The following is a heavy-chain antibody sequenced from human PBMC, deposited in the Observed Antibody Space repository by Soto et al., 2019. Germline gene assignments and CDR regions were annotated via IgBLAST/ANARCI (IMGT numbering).Heavy chain of an antibody. CDR2: IKSKTDGGTT. CDR3: TTPDFWSGSTGIDY. D-gene: IGHD3-3*01. J-gene: IGHJ4*02. CDR1: GFTFSNAW. Sequence: PGGSLRLSCAASGFTFSNAWMSWVRQAPGKGLEWVGRIKSKTDGGTTDYAAPVKGRFTISRDDSKNTLYLQMNSLKTEDTAVYYCTTPDFWSGSTGIDYWGQGTLVTVSS. V-gene: IGHV3-15*01.